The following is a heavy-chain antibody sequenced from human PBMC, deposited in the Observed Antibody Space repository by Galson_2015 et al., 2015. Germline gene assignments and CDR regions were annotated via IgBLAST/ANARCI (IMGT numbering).Heavy chain of an antibody. D-gene: IGHD1-26*01. CDR1: GFTFSSYR. CDR2: ISFSSSSI. V-gene: IGHV3-21*01. J-gene: IGHJ4*02. Sequence: SLRLSCAASGFTFSSYRMNWVRQAPGKGLEWVSSISFSSSSIYYADSLKGRFTISRDNAKNSLYLQMNSLRAEDTAVYYCVRDLRAMGDQYYFDYWGQGTLVTVSS. CDR3: VRDLRAMGDQYYFDY.